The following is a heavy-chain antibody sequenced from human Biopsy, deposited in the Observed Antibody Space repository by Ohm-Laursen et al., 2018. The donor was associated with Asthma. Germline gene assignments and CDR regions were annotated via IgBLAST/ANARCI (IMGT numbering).Heavy chain of an antibody. V-gene: IGHV3-30*18. CDR1: GFTFSSCG. D-gene: IGHD3-3*01. CDR2: MSFDGRQT. J-gene: IGHJ3*02. CDR3: AKERYYDFWSGYPI. Sequence: SLRLSCTASGFTFSSCGMHWVRQAPGKGLEWVAVMSFDGRQTYYADSVKGRFTISRDNSKNTLYLQMNSLRAEDTAVHYCAKERYYDFWSGYPIWGQGTMVTVSS.